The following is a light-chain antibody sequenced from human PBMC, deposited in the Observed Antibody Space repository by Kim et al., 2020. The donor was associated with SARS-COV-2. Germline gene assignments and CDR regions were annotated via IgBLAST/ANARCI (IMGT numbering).Light chain of an antibody. J-gene: IGKJ2*01. V-gene: IGKV3-20*01. Sequence: SLSPGERATLTCRASQSVSSSYLDWYQQKPGQAPRLLIYGACRATGIPDRFSGSGSGTDFTLTISRLEPEDFAVYYCQQYGSSPYTFGQGTKLEI. CDR3: QQYGSSPYT. CDR1: QSVSSSY. CDR2: GA.